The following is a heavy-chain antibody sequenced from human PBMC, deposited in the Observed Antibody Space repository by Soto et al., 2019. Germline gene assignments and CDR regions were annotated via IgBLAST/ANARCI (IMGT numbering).Heavy chain of an antibody. CDR3: ARDGPPNDYGGNSGSECFAY. CDR2: ISSSSSYI. CDR1: GFTFSSYS. V-gene: IGHV3-21*01. D-gene: IGHD4-17*01. J-gene: IGHJ4*02. Sequence: EVQLVESGGGLVKPGGSLRLSCAASGFTFSSYSMNWVRQAPGKGLEWVSSISSSSSYIYYADSVKGRFTISRDNAKNSLYLQMNSRRAEDTAVYYCARDGPPNDYGGNSGSECFAYWGQGTLVTVSS.